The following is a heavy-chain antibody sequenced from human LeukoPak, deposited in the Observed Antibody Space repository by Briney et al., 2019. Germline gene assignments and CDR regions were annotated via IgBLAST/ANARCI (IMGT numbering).Heavy chain of an antibody. V-gene: IGHV4-39*01. Sequence: SETLSLTCTVSGDSISSSDYWWGWIRQPPGKGLDWIASIHYSGRTHYNPSLQSRVTISVDTSKNRFSLNLNSVTAADTAVYYCARQRGLGSWSFDYWGQGTLVTVSS. CDR1: GDSISSSDYW. CDR3: ARQRGLGSWSFDY. CDR2: IHYSGRT. J-gene: IGHJ4*02. D-gene: IGHD2-15*01.